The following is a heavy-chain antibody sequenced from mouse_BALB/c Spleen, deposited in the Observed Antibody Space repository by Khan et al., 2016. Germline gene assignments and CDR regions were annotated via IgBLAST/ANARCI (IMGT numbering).Heavy chain of an antibody. Sequence: EVQLQESGPGLVKPSQSLSLTCTVTGYSITSDYAWNWIRQFPGDKLEWMGYISYSGSTSYNPSLKSRISLTRDTSKNQFFLQLTSVTTEDTATYYCARGMITTFDYWGQGTTLTVSS. D-gene: IGHD2-4*01. CDR2: ISYSGST. CDR3: ARGMITTFDY. CDR1: GYSITSDYA. V-gene: IGHV3-2*02. J-gene: IGHJ2*01.